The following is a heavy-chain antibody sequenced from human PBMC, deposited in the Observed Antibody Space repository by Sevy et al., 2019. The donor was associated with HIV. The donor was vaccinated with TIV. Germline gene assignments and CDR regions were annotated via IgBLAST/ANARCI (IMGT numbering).Heavy chain of an antibody. CDR3: AKDSSSYLDTFDI. Sequence: LSLTCAASGFTFSSYGMSWVRQAPGKGLEWVSVISGSGGSTNYADSVKGRFTISRDNSKNTLYLQMNSLGAEDTAVYYCAKDSSSYLDTFDIWGQGTMVTVSS. V-gene: IGHV3-23*01. CDR2: ISGSGGST. J-gene: IGHJ3*02. D-gene: IGHD6-13*01. CDR1: GFTFSSYG.